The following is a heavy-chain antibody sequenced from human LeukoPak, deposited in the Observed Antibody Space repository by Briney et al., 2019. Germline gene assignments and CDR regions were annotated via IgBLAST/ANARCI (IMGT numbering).Heavy chain of an antibody. CDR2: ISYRGST. J-gene: IGHJ5*02. CDR1: GGSISNYY. V-gene: IGHV4-59*01. Sequence: PSETLSLTCTDSGGSISNYYWSWIRQPPGKGLEWIGYISYRGSTKYNLSLKSRVTMSVDTSNNQFSLKLTSVIAADTAVYYCARGFDGVAGWFDPWGQGTLVTVSS. D-gene: IGHD3-9*01. CDR3: ARGFDGVAGWFDP.